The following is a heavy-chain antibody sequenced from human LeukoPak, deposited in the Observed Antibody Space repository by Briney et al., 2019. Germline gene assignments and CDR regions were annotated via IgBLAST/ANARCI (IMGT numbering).Heavy chain of an antibody. D-gene: IGHD7-27*01. CDR2: ISSSGSTI. CDR3: AREVRLGRNWFDP. CDR1: GFTFSDYY. Sequence: GGSLRLSCAASGFTFSDYYMSWIRQAPGKGLEWVSYISSSGSTIYYADSVKGRFTISRDNAKNSLYLQMNSLRAEDTAVYYCAREVRLGRNWFDPWGQGTLVTVSS. J-gene: IGHJ5*02. V-gene: IGHV3-11*04.